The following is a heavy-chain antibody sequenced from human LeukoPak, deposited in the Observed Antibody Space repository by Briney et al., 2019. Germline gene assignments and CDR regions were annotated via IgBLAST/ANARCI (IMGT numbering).Heavy chain of an antibody. CDR2: IYRGGSS. V-gene: IGHV3-66*01. CDR3: ASDLSTWFD. J-gene: IGHJ4*02. Sequence: PGGSLRLSCAASGFTFSDYYVSWIRQAPGMGLEWVSTIYRGGSSFYADSVKGRFTISRDNSKNTLYLQMDSLRAEDTAVYYCASDLSTWFDWGQGTQVTVAS. D-gene: IGHD6-13*01. CDR1: GFTFSDYY.